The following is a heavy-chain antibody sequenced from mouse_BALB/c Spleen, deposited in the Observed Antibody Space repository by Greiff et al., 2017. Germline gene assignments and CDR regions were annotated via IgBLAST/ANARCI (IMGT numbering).Heavy chain of an antibody. D-gene: IGHD2-14*01. CDR1: GFNIKDTY. V-gene: IGHV14-3*02. CDR2: IDPANGNT. CDR3: ARKVLYYFDY. Sequence: EVKLMESGAELVKPGASVKLSCTASGFNIKDTYMHWVKQRPEQGLEWIGRIDPANGNTKYDPKFQGKATITADTSSNTAYLQLSSLTSEDTAVYYCARKVLYYFDYWGQGTTLTVSS. J-gene: IGHJ2*01.